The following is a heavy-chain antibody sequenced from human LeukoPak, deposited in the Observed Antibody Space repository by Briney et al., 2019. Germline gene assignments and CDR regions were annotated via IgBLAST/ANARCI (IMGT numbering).Heavy chain of an antibody. V-gene: IGHV3-30*02. Sequence: GGSLRLSCAASGFTFSSYGMHWVRQAPGKGLEWVAFIRYDGSNKYYADSVKGRFTISRDNSKNTLYLQMNSLRAEDTAVYYCAKGIMAARLNSFDIWGQGTMVTVSS. J-gene: IGHJ3*02. CDR3: AKGIMAARLNSFDI. D-gene: IGHD6-6*01. CDR1: GFTFSSYG. CDR2: IRYDGSNK.